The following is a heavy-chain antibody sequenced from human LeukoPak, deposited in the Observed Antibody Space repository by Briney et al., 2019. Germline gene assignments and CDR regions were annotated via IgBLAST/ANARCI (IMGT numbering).Heavy chain of an antibody. J-gene: IGHJ4*02. D-gene: IGHD3-16*01. CDR3: VREGYYVFDF. V-gene: IGHV3-7*01. CDR2: TKEDGSEK. CDR1: GFTFSTHW. Sequence: GGSLRLSCAASGFTFSTHWMSWVRQAPGKGLEWVANTKEDGSEKYYVDSVKGRFTISRDNAKNSLYLQMNSLRVEDTAVYYCVREGYYVFDFWGQGALVTVSS.